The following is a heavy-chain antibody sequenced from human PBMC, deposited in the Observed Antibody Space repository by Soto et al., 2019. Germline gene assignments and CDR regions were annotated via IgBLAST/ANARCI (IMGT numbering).Heavy chain of an antibody. Sequence: EVQLVESGGGLVQPGGSLRLSCAVSGFTFSIYWMHWVRQAPGKGLVWVSRIDGDGSSTDYADSVKGRFTVSRDNAKNTMYLQMNSLRDEDTAVYYSARGGWCSGHNCPFDYWGQGILVPVSS. J-gene: IGHJ4*02. V-gene: IGHV3-74*01. CDR1: GFTFSIYW. CDR2: IDGDGSST. CDR3: ARGGWCSGHNCPFDY. D-gene: IGHD2-15*01.